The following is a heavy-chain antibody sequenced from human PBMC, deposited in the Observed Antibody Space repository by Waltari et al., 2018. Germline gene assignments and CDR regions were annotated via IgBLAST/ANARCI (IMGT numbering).Heavy chain of an antibody. D-gene: IGHD1-26*01. CDR2: IRYDGSNK. CDR3: AKGSGSYEGFDP. Sequence: QLVESGGGVVQPGGSLRLSCAASGFTFSSFGMHWVRQAPGKGREGVTFIRYDGSNKYYADSVKGRFIISRDNSKNTVYLQMNSLRPEDAAVYYCAKGSGSYEGFDPWGQGTLVTVSS. V-gene: IGHV3-30*02. CDR1: GFTFSSFG. J-gene: IGHJ5*02.